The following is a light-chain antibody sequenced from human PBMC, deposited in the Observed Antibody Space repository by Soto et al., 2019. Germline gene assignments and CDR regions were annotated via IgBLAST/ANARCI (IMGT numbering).Light chain of an antibody. J-gene: IGKJ2*01. CDR2: AAS. CDR3: QKYNSAPYT. Sequence: DIQRTQSPSSLSASVGDRVTITCRASQGISNYLAWYQQKPGNVPKLLIYAASTLQSGVPSRFSGSGSGTDLTLTISSLQPEDVATYYCQKYNSAPYTFGQGTKLEIK. CDR1: QGISNY. V-gene: IGKV1-27*01.